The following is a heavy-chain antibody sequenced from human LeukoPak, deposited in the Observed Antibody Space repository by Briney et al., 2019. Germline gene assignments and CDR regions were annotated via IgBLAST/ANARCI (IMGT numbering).Heavy chain of an antibody. CDR3: AKDRIVVVAAPFDY. CDR1: GFTFSSYA. Sequence: PGGSLRLSCAASGFTFSSYAMSWVRQAPGKGLEWVSAISGSGGSTYYADSVKGRFTISRDNSRNTLYLQMNSLRAEDTAPYYCAKDRIVVVAAPFDYWGQGTLVTVSS. D-gene: IGHD2-15*01. CDR2: ISGSGGST. J-gene: IGHJ4*02. V-gene: IGHV3-23*01.